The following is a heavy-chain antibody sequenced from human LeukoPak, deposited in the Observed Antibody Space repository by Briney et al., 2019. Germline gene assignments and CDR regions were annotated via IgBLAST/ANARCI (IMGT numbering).Heavy chain of an antibody. D-gene: IGHD3-22*01. CDR3: ARGSGLVVRGDAMDV. Sequence: AGGSLRLSCAASGFTFDDYGMSWVRQAPGKGLEWVAVIWYDATNKYYADSVKGRFTVSRDNSKNTMFLQMNTLRAEDTAVYYCARGSGLVVRGDAMDVWGQGTTVTVFS. J-gene: IGHJ6*02. CDR2: IWYDATNK. V-gene: IGHV3-33*08. CDR1: GFTFDDYG.